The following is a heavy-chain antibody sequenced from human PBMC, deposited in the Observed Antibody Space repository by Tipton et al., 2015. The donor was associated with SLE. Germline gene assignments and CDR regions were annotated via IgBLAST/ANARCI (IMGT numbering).Heavy chain of an antibody. CDR2: ISHDGSNK. CDR1: GFTFSSYG. J-gene: IGHJ4*02. Sequence: SLRLSCAASGFTFSSYGMHWVRQAPGKGLEWVAVISHDGSNKYYADSVKGRFTISRDNSKNTLYLQMNSLRAEDTAVYYCATHNPGRNDFWSGPFDYWGQGTLVTVSS. D-gene: IGHD3-3*01. V-gene: IGHV3-30*03. CDR3: ATHNPGRNDFWSGPFDY.